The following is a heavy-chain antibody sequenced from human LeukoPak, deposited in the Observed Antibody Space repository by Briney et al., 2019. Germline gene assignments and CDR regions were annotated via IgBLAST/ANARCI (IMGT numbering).Heavy chain of an antibody. Sequence: ASVKVSCKASGYTFTSYDINWVRQATGQGLEWMGWMNPNSGNTGYAQKFQGRVTITRNTSISTAYMELSSLRSEDTAVYYCARERLPYYYDSSGSSFDYWGQGTLVTVSS. J-gene: IGHJ4*02. V-gene: IGHV1-8*03. CDR3: ARERLPYYYDSSGSSFDY. CDR1: GYTFTSYD. CDR2: MNPNSGNT. D-gene: IGHD3-22*01.